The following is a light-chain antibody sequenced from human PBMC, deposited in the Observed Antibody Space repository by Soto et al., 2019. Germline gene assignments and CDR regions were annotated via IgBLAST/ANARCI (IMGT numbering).Light chain of an antibody. CDR3: TLWTTSTPMI. CDR1: SSDIGAYNF. J-gene: IGLJ2*01. Sequence: QSVLTQPASVSGSPGQSITISCTGTSSDIGAYNFVSWYQQHPGKAPKLMLYDVNIRPSGVSNRFSGSKSGNTASLTISGLHAEDGADSYCTLWTTSTPMIFGGGTKLTVL. V-gene: IGLV2-14*03. CDR2: DVN.